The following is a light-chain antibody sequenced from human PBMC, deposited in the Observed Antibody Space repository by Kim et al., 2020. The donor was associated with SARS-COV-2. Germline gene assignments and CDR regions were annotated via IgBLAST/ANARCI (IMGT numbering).Light chain of an antibody. J-gene: IGKJ1*01. CDR3: QQYNNWPRT. V-gene: IGKV3-15*01. CDR2: GAS. Sequence: EIVMTQSPATLSVSPGERATLSCRASQSVRSKLVWYQQKPGQAPRLLMYGASSRATGIPARFSGSGSGTEFTLTISSLQSEDFAVYYCQQYNNWPRTFGQGTKVDIK. CDR1: QSVRSK.